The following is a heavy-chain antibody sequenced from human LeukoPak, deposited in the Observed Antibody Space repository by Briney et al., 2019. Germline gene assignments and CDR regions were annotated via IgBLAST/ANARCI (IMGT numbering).Heavy chain of an antibody. CDR2: IRFDGSNK. Sequence: GGSLRLSCAASGFTFSSYGMYWVRQAPGKGLEWVAFIRFDGSNKKYADSVKGRFTISRDNSKNTLYLQMYSLRAEDTAVYYCAKPTDYYDTSGPFDCWGQGTLVTVSS. V-gene: IGHV3-30*02. CDR3: AKPTDYYDTSGPFDC. D-gene: IGHD3-22*01. J-gene: IGHJ4*02. CDR1: GFTFSSYG.